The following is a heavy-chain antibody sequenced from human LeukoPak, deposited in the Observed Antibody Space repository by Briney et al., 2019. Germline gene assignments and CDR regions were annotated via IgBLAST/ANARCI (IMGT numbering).Heavy chain of an antibody. V-gene: IGHV4-4*02. J-gene: IGHJ4*02. Sequence: PSGTLSLTCAVSGGSISSSHWWSWVRPPPGKGLEWIGEIYHSGSTNYNPSLKSRVTISVDNSKNQFSLKLSSVTAADTAVYYCARLWTGYSDSSGYYYLDYWGQGTLVTVSS. CDR2: IYHSGST. D-gene: IGHD3-22*01. CDR3: ARLWTGYSDSSGYYYLDY. CDR1: GGSISSSHW.